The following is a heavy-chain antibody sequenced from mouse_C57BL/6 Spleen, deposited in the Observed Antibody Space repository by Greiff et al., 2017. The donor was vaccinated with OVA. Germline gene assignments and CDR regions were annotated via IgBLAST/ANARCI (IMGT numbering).Heavy chain of an antibody. CDR2: IYPGSGST. Sequence: VQLQQPGAELVKPGASVKMSCTASGYTFTSYWITWVKQRPGQGLEWIGDIYPGSGSTNYNEKFKSKATLTVDTSSSTAYMQLSSLTSEDSAVYYCARVYYYGSRTMDYWGQGTSVTVSS. D-gene: IGHD1-1*01. J-gene: IGHJ4*01. V-gene: IGHV1-55*01. CDR3: ARVYYYGSRTMDY. CDR1: GYTFTSYW.